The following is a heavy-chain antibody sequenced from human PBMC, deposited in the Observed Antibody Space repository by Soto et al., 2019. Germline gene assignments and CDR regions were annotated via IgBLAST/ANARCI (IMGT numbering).Heavy chain of an antibody. J-gene: IGHJ6*02. Sequence: GGSLRLSCAASGFTFSSYSMNWVRQAPGKGLEWVSYISSSSSTIYYADSVKGRFTISRDNAKNSLYLQMNSLRAEDTAVYYCAKDSRNLRLYYYYYGMDVWGQGTTVTVYS. CDR3: AKDSRNLRLYYYYYGMDV. CDR2: ISSSSSTI. D-gene: IGHD4-4*01. CDR1: GFTFSSYS. V-gene: IGHV3-48*01.